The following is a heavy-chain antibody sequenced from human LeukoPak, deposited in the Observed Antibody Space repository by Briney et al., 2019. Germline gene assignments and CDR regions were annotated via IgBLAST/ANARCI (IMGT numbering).Heavy chain of an antibody. CDR2: ISAYNGNT. V-gene: IGHV1-18*01. CDR3: ARDEARYSSGYYPNWFDP. J-gene: IGHJ5*02. Sequence: ASVKVSCKASGYTFTSYGINWVRQAPGQGLEWMGWISAYNGNTNYAHNLQGRVTMTTDTSTSTAYMELRSLRSDDTAVYYCARDEARYSSGYYPNWFDPWGQGTLVTVSS. CDR1: GYTFTSYG. D-gene: IGHD3-22*01.